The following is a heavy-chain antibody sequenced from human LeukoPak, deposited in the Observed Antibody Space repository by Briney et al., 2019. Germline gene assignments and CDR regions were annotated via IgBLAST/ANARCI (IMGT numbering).Heavy chain of an antibody. CDR2: INSDGSSI. D-gene: IGHD5-18*01. CDR3: ARDNSYGIDY. CDR1: GFTFSTYW. V-gene: IGHV3-74*01. J-gene: IGHJ4*02. Sequence: PGGSLRLSCAASGFTFSTYWMHWVRQAPGKGLVWVSRINSDGSSITYADSVKGRFTISRDNAKNTVYLQMNSLRAEDTAVYYCARDNSYGIDYWGQGTLVTVSS.